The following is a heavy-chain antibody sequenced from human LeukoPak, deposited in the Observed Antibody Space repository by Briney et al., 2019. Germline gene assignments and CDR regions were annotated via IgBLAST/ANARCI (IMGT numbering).Heavy chain of an antibody. CDR2: ISSGATDI. CDR3: ARDPGGGFSAFDL. V-gene: IGHV3-48*02. CDR1: GFTFSTHS. Sequence: GGSLRLSCAASGFTFSTHSMNWVRQAPGKGLEWLLYISSGATDIYYADSLRGRFTISRDNANNSLYLQMNSLRDEDTAVYYCARDPGGGFSAFDLWGQGTMVTVSS. D-gene: IGHD4-23*01. J-gene: IGHJ3*01.